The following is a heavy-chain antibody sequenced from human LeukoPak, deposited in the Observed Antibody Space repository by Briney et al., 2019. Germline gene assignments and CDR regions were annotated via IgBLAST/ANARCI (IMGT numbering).Heavy chain of an antibody. Sequence: GASVKVSCKASGGTFSSYAISWVRQAPGQGLEWMGGIIPIFGTANYAQKFQGRVTITADESTSTAYMELSSLRSEDTAVYYCARDCHDSSGYYLCPIDYWGQGTLVTVSS. V-gene: IGHV1-69*13. J-gene: IGHJ4*02. CDR1: GGTFSSYA. CDR3: ARDCHDSSGYYLCPIDY. CDR2: IIPIFGTA. D-gene: IGHD3-22*01.